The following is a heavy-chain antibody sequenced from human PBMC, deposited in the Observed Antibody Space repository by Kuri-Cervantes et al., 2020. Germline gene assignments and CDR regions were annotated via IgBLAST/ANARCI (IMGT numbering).Heavy chain of an antibody. Sequence: GSLRLSCAVYGGSFSGYYWSWIRQPPGKGLEWIGEINHSGSTNYNPSLKSRVTISVDTSKNQFSLKLSSVTAADTAVYYCARGWDIVVVPAHPYYGTDVWGQGTTVTVSS. CDR1: GGSFSGYY. V-gene: IGHV4-34*01. D-gene: IGHD2-2*01. CDR3: ARGWDIVVVPAHPYYGTDV. J-gene: IGHJ6*02. CDR2: INHSGST.